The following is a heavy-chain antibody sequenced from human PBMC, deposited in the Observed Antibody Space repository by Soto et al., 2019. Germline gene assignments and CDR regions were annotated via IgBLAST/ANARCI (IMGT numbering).Heavy chain of an antibody. V-gene: IGHV1-46*01. CDR2: VNPSGGHT. CDR3: ARGGHVVVVTAALDY. J-gene: IGHJ4*02. Sequence: QVQLVQSGAEVKKPGASVKVSCKASGDTFTDYYIHWGHQAPGQGLEWMGTVNPSGGHTTYAQHFLGRMTMTRDTSTSTLYMELTRLTSEDTAVYYCARGGHVVVVTAALDYWGEGTLVTVSS. D-gene: IGHD2-21*02. CDR1: GDTFTDYY.